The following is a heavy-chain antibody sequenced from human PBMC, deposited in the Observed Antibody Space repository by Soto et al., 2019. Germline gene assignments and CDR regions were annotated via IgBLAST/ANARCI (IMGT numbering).Heavy chain of an antibody. V-gene: IGHV4-31*03. CDR2: IYYSGST. CDR1: GGPISSGGYY. CDR3: ARGPYYYYGMDV. Sequence: PSETLSLTCTVSGGPISSGGYYWSWIRQHPGKGLEWIGYIYYSGSTYYNPSLKSRVTISVDTSKNQFSLKLSSVTAADTAVYYCARGPYYYYGMDVWGQGTTVTVSS. J-gene: IGHJ6*02.